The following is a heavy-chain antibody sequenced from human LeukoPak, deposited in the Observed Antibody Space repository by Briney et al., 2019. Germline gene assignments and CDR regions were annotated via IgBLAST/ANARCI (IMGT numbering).Heavy chain of an antibody. CDR3: AKERNWSVVAATLNWFDP. D-gene: IGHD2-15*01. CDR2: ISGSGGST. CDR1: GFTFSSYA. V-gene: IGHV3-23*01. J-gene: IGHJ5*02. Sequence: GGSLRLSCAASGFTFSSYAMSWVRQAPGKGLEWVSAISGSGGSTYYADSVEGRFTISRDNSKNTLYLQMNSLRAEDTAVYYCAKERNWSVVAATLNWFDPWGQGTLVTVSS.